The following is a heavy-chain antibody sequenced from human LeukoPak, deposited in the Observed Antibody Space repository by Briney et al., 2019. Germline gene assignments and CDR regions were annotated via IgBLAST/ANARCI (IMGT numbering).Heavy chain of an antibody. CDR3: ATVVTRDYFDY. CDR2: SYYSGST. CDR1: GGSISSYY. Sequence: SETLSLTCTVSGGSISSYYWSWIRQPPGKGLEWIGYSYYSGSTNHNPSLKSRVTISVDTSKNQFSLKLSSVTAADTAVYYCATVVTRDYFDYWGQGTLVTVSS. J-gene: IGHJ4*02. V-gene: IGHV4-59*01. D-gene: IGHD4-17*01.